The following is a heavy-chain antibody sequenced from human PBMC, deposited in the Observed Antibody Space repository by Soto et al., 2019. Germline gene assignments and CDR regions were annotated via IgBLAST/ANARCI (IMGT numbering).Heavy chain of an antibody. CDR2: IYYSGST. D-gene: IGHD2-21*02. CDR1: SGSLSSYY. V-gene: IGHV4-39*01. Sequence: SSETLSLTCTVSSGSLSSYYWGWIRQPPGKGLEWIGSIYYSGSTYNNPSLRSRVSMSIDTSKDQFSLKLKSVTAADTALYFCPRQRTSVVTQAYFDVWGPGSLVTVSS. CDR3: PRQRTSVVTQAYFDV. J-gene: IGHJ4*02.